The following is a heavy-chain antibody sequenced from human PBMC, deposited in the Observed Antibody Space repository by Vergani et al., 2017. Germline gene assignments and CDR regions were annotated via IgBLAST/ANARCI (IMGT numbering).Heavy chain of an antibody. V-gene: IGHV4-4*07. CDR3: AREYSMAAALEVILGYYYYYYMDV. CDR2: IYTSGST. J-gene: IGHJ6*03. CDR1: GGSISSYY. D-gene: IGHD6-13*01. Sequence: QVQLQESGPGLVKPSETLSLTCTVSGGSISSYYWSWIRQPAGKGLEWIGRIYTSGSTTYNPSLKSRVTMSVDTSKNQFSLKLSSVTAADTAVYYCAREYSMAAALEVILGYYYYYYMDVWGKGTTVTVSS.